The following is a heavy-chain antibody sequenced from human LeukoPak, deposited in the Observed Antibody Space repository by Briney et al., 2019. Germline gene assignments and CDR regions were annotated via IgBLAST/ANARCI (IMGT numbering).Heavy chain of an antibody. CDR2: INPSGGST. D-gene: IGHD2-21*02. Sequence: ASAKVSCKASGYTFTSYYMHWVRQAPGQGLEWMGIINPSGGSTSYAQKFQGRVTMTRDTSTSTVYMELSSLRSEDTAVYYCARDHALDCGGDCYQRIFDYWGQGTLVTVSS. J-gene: IGHJ4*02. CDR1: GYTFTSYY. CDR3: ARDHALDCGGDCYQRIFDY. V-gene: IGHV1-46*01.